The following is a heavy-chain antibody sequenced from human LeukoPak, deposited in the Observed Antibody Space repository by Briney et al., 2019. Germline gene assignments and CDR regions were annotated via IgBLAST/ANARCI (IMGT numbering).Heavy chain of an antibody. Sequence: NPSETLPLTCAVYGGSFSGYYWSWIRQPPGKGLEWIGEINHSGSTNYNPSLKSRVTISVDTSKNQFSLKLSSVTAADTAVYYCARQPRHVLLWFGELSHAFDYWGQGTLVTVSS. CDR3: ARQPRHVLLWFGELSHAFDY. CDR1: GGSFSGYY. CDR2: INHSGST. D-gene: IGHD3-10*01. J-gene: IGHJ4*02. V-gene: IGHV4-34*01.